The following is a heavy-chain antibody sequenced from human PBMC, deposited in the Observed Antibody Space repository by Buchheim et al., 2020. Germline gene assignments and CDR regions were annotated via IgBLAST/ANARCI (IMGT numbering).Heavy chain of an antibody. CDR1: GFTFSSYG. J-gene: IGHJ4*02. D-gene: IGHD2-2*01. Sequence: QVQLVESGGGVVQPGRSLRLSCAASGFTFSSYGMHWVRQAPGKGLEWVAVISYDGSNKYYADSVKGRFTISRDNSKNTLYLQMNSLRAEDTAVYYCAKDGERGVPAALYYFDYWGQGTL. CDR3: AKDGERGVPAALYYFDY. V-gene: IGHV3-30*18. CDR2: ISYDGSNK.